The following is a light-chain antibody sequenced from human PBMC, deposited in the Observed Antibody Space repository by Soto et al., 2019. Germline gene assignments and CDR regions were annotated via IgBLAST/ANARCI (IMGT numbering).Light chain of an antibody. CDR2: EVS. CDR1: SSAVGGYNY. V-gene: IGLV2-14*01. Sequence: QSVLTQPASVSGSPGQSITISCTGTSSAVGGYNYVSWYQQHPGKAPKLMIYEVSNRPSGVSDRFSGSRSGNTASLTISGLQAEDESDYYCISYTSSSTWVFGGGTKLTVL. CDR3: ISYTSSSTWV. J-gene: IGLJ3*02.